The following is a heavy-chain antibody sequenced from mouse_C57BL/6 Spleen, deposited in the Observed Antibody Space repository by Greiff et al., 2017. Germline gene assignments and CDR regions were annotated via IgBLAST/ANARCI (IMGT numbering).Heavy chain of an antibody. CDR2: IYSGNGYT. Sequence: EVQLQQSGAELVRPWSSVKMSCKTSGYTFTSYGVNWVKQRPGQGLEWIGYIYSGNGYTEYNEKFKGKATLTSDTSSSTAYMQLSSLTSEDSAIYFCAREGDCNFAYWGQGTLVTVSA. V-gene: IGHV1-58*01. D-gene: IGHD2-1*01. J-gene: IGHJ3*01. CDR1: GYTFTSYG. CDR3: AREGDCNFAY.